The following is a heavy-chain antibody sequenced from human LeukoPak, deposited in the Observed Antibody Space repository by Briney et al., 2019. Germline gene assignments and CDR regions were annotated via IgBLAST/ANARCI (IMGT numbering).Heavy chain of an antibody. D-gene: IGHD4-17*01. CDR2: INPNSGGT. CDR1: GYTFTGYY. V-gene: IGHV1-2*02. J-gene: IGHJ4*02. Sequence: ASVKVSCKASGYTFTGYYMHWVRQAPGQGLEWMGWINPNSGGTNYAQKFQGRVTMTRDTSISTAYMELSRLRSDDTAVYYCARVRGYGDYVGLDYWGQGTLVTASS. CDR3: ARVRGYGDYVGLDY.